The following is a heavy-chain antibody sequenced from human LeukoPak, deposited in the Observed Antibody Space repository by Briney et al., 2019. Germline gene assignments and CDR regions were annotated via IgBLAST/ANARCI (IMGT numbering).Heavy chain of an antibody. CDR2: IWYDGSNK. D-gene: IGHD3-9*01. V-gene: IGHV3-30*02. CDR1: GFTFSMYG. Sequence: GGSLRLSRAASGFTFSMYGMHSVRQAPAKGRDGVAYIWYDGSNKQYADSVKGRFPTSRDNSRNTLYLQMNSLRIEDTAVYYWAKKEGNLDWLDYWGQGTLVTVSS. J-gene: IGHJ4*02. CDR3: AKKEGNLDWLDY.